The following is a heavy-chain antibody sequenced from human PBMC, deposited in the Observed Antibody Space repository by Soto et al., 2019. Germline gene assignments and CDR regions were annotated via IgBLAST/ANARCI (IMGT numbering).Heavy chain of an antibody. CDR3: VRDGYSAAFDI. J-gene: IGHJ3*02. Sequence: GGSLRLSCAGSGFTFRSYYMSWVRQPPGKGLEWVANIKQDGSEKYYVDSVKGRFTISRDNAKNSLYLQMNSLRAEDTAVYYCVRDGYSAAFDIWGQGTMVTV. D-gene: IGHD5-18*01. CDR2: IKQDGSEK. V-gene: IGHV3-7*01. CDR1: GFTFRSYY.